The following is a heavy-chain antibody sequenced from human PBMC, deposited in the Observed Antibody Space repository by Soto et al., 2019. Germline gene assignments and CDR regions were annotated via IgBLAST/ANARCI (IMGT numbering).Heavy chain of an antibody. D-gene: IGHD2-2*02. CDR3: ARLRYCTSTSCYTFDS. J-gene: IGHJ4*02. V-gene: IGHV5-10-1*01. CDR2: INPSDSYT. Sequence: GESLKISCQGSGYSFTSYWIGWVRQRPGKGLEWMGRINPSDSYTTYSPSFQGHVTISTDKSFSTAYLQWSGLKASDTAMYYCARLRYCTSTSCYTFDSWGQGTLVTVSS. CDR1: GYSFTSYW.